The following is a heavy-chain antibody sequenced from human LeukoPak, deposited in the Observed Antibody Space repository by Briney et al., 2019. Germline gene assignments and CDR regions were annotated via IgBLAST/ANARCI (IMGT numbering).Heavy chain of an antibody. V-gene: IGHV1-69*05. D-gene: IGHD5-12*01. CDR3: ARVGGYDGGYWFDP. CDR1: GGTLSRYA. CDR2: IIPLYGTE. J-gene: IGHJ5*02. Sequence: GTSLRVSCKAFGGTLSRYAICWVRQAPGEGLEWMGGIIPLYGTENYAQRFQGRVTITTDESTSTAYMELSSLRSEDTAVYYCARVGGYDGGYWFDPWGQGTLVTVSS.